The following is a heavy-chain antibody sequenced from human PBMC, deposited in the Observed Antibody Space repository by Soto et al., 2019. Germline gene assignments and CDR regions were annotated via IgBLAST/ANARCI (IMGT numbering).Heavy chain of an antibody. Sequence: GGYLRLSCAASGFTFSSYGMHWVRQAPGKGLEWVAVISYDGSNKYYADSVKGRFTISRDNSKNTLYLQMNSLRAEDTAVYYCAKEHSTYCSSTSCCFDYWGQGTLVTVSS. J-gene: IGHJ4*02. D-gene: IGHD2-2*01. V-gene: IGHV3-30*18. CDR3: AKEHSTYCSSTSCCFDY. CDR2: ISYDGSNK. CDR1: GFTFSSYG.